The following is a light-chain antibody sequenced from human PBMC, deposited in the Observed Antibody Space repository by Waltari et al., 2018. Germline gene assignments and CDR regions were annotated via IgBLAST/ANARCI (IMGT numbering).Light chain of an antibody. V-gene: IGLV1-47*02. J-gene: IGLJ3*02. CDR2: SNN. CDR1: TSNIGANL. Sequence: QSVLTQPPSASGTPGQRVTISCSGSTSNIGANLVYWYQQLPGMAPNLLIYSNNQRPSGVPDRFSDSKSGTSASLAISGLRSEDEADYYCAAWDDRVRGRVFGGGTKLTVL. CDR3: AAWDDRVRGRV.